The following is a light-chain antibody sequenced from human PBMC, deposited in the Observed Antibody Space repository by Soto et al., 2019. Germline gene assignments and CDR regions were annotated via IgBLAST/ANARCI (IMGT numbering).Light chain of an antibody. CDR3: SSYTSRSTVV. CDR1: SSDVGGYNY. CDR2: DVS. J-gene: IGLJ2*01. Sequence: QSALTQPASVSGSPGQSITISCTGTSSDVGGYNYLSWYQQHPGKAPKLMIYDVSNRPSGVSNRFAGSKSGNTASLTISGLQAEDEADYYCSSYTSRSTVVFGGGTKLTVL. V-gene: IGLV2-14*01.